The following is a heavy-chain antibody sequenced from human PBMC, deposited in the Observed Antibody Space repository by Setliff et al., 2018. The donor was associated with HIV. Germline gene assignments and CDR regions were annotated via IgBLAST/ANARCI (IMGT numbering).Heavy chain of an antibody. CDR1: GGSISSSNYY. CDR2: IYDTGST. D-gene: IGHD3-10*01. CDR3: ARRNTMVRGIIIDPYDAFDM. Sequence: SETLSLTCTVSGGSISSSNYYWGWIRQPPGKGLQWIGSIYDTGSTYYNPSLKSRVTISVDTSKNQFSLNLSSVTATDTAVYYCARRNTMVRGIIIDPYDAFDMWGQGTVGTVSS. V-gene: IGHV4-39*01. J-gene: IGHJ3*02.